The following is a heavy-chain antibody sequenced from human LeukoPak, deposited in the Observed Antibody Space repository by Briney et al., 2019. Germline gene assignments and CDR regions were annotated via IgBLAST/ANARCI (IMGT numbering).Heavy chain of an antibody. Sequence: PGRSLRLSCAASGFTFSSYAMHWVRQAPGKGLEWVAVISYDGSSKYYADSVKGRFTISRDNSKNTLYLQMNSLRAEDTAVYYCARDRRSDTAMVTFDYWGQGTLVTVSS. CDR3: ARDRRSDTAMVTFDY. CDR1: GFTFSSYA. D-gene: IGHD5-18*01. V-gene: IGHV3-30*04. J-gene: IGHJ4*02. CDR2: ISYDGSSK.